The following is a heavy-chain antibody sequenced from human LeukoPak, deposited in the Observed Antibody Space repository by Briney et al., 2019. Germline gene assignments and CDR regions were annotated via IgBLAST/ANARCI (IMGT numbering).Heavy chain of an antibody. CDR2: ISSSGSTI. CDR1: GFTFTDYF. CDR3: ARGTVTVTYYYYMDV. V-gene: IGHV3-11*04. D-gene: IGHD4-17*01. Sequence: PGGSLRLSCAASGFTFTDYFMTWIRQAPGKGLEWVSYISSSGSTIYYADSVKGRFTISRDNAKNSLYLQMNSLRAEDTAVYYCARGTVTVTYYYYMDVWGKGTTVTVSS. J-gene: IGHJ6*03.